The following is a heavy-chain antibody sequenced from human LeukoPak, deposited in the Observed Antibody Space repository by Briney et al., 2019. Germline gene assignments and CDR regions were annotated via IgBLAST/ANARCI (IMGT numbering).Heavy chain of an antibody. CDR2: ISGSGGST. D-gene: IGHD3-22*01. V-gene: IGHV3-23*01. CDR3: AKEGTYYYDSSGSFDY. J-gene: IGHJ4*02. CDR1: GFTFSSYA. Sequence: PGGSLRLSCAASGFTFSSYAMSWVRQAPGKGLEWVSAISGSGGSTYYADSVKGRFTISRDNPKNTLYLQMNSLRAEDTAVYYCAKEGTYYYDSSGSFDYWGQGTLVTVSS.